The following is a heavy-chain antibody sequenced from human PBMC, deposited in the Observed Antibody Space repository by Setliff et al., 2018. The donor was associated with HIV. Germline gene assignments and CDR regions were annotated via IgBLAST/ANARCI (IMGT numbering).Heavy chain of an antibody. CDR1: GGSFRGYY. D-gene: IGHD3-22*01. Sequence: SETLSLTCDAYGGSFRGYYWSWIRQSPGKGLEWIAEINDSGTTTSNPSLKSRFTISRDNAKNSLYLQMNSLRAEDTAVYYCARDIGRDYDTTEDWFDPWGQGTLVTVSS. V-gene: IGHV4-34*10. CDR3: ARDIGRDYDTTEDWFDP. J-gene: IGHJ5*02. CDR2: INDSGTT.